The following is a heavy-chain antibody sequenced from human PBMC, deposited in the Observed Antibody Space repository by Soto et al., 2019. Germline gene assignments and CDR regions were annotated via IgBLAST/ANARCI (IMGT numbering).Heavy chain of an antibody. D-gene: IGHD3-10*01. CDR1: GGTFSNHA. CDR2: IVPMFGTS. CDR3: SGREYFGHYYGVDV. Sequence: QVQLVQSGAEVKKPGSSVKVSCKASGGTFSNHAISWVRQAPGQGLEWMGGIVPMFGTSNYAQKFQGRVTTTADQSTNKAYMELRSLTSEDTGVLFLSGREYFGHYYGVDVWGQGTTVTVSS. J-gene: IGHJ6*02. V-gene: IGHV1-69*01.